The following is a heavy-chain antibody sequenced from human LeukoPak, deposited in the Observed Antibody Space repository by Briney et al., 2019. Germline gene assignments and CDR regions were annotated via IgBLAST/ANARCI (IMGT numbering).Heavy chain of an antibody. CDR1: GYTFTSYD. V-gene: IGHV1-69*13. Sequence: SVTVSCTASGYTFTSYDINWVRQAPGQGLEWMGGIIPIFGTANYAQKFQGRVTITADESTSTAYMELSSLRSEDTAVYYCARVIVLWFGELSRPVEYFQHWGQGTLVTVSS. D-gene: IGHD3-10*01. CDR3: ARVIVLWFGELSRPVEYFQH. CDR2: IIPIFGTA. J-gene: IGHJ1*01.